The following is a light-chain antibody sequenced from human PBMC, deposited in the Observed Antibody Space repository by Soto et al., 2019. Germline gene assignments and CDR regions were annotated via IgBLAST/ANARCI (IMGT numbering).Light chain of an antibody. CDR1: SPNIGAGYD. Sequence: QAVVTQPPSVSGAPGQRVTISCTGSSPNIGAGYDVHWYQQLPGTAPKLLIYGNSNRPSGVPDRLSGSKSGTSASLAITGLQAEDEADYYCQSYDSSLSNWVFGGGTKLTVL. CDR2: GNS. J-gene: IGLJ3*02. V-gene: IGLV1-40*01. CDR3: QSYDSSLSNWV.